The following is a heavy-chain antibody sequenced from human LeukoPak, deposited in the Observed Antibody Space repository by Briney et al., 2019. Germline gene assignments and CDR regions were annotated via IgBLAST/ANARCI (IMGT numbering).Heavy chain of an antibody. J-gene: IGHJ4*02. D-gene: IGHD3-16*01. V-gene: IGHV4-39*07. CDR1: GGSISSSSYY. Sequence: SETLSLTCTVPGGSISSSSYYWGWIRQPPGKGLEWIGSIYYSGSTYYNPSLKSRVTISVDTSKNQFSLKLSSVTAADTAVYYCARDPLRVDYFDYWGQGTLVTVSS. CDR2: IYYSGST. CDR3: ARDPLRVDYFDY.